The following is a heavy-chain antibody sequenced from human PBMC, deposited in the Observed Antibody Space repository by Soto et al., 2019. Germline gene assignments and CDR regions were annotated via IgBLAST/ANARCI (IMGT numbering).Heavy chain of an antibody. J-gene: IGHJ6*02. CDR2: IIPIFGTA. CDR1: GGTFSSYA. V-gene: IGHV1-69*06. Sequence: SVKVSFKASGGTFSSYAISWVRQAPGQGLEWMGGIIPIFGTANYAQKFQGRVTITADKSTSTAYMELSSLRSEDTAVYYCAGEGDYYGMDVWGQGTTVTVSS. CDR3: AGEGDYYGMDV.